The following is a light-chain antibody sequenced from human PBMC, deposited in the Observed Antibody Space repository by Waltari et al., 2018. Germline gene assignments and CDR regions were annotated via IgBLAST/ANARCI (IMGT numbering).Light chain of an antibody. J-gene: IGLJ1*01. V-gene: IGLV2-14*01. Sequence: QSALPQPASVSGSPGQSITISCTGTSSDVGGYNYVSWYQQYPGKAPKLIIYDVSNRPSGVSNRFSGSKSGNTASLTISGLQADEEADYYCSSYTSSYTLVFGTGTKVTVL. CDR1: SSDVGGYNY. CDR3: SSYTSSYTLV. CDR2: DVS.